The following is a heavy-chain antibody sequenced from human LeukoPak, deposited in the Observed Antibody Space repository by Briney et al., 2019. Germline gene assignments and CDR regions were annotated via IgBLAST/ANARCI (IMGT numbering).Heavy chain of an antibody. CDR2: INHSAST. Sequence: KPSETLSLTCAVYGGSFSGYYWSWIRQPPGKGLEWIGEINHSASTNYNPSLKSRVTISVDTSKNQFSLTLSSVTAADTAVYYCARGGGATVTTDAFDIWGQGTMVTVSS. V-gene: IGHV4-34*01. D-gene: IGHD4-17*01. CDR3: ARGGGATVTTDAFDI. J-gene: IGHJ3*02. CDR1: GGSFSGYY.